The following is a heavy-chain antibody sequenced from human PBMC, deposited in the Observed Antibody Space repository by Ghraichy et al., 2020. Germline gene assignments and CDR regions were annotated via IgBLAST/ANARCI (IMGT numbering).Heavy chain of an antibody. CDR3: ARYSSGWYNDY. V-gene: IGHV3-21*01. CDR2: ISSSSSYI. D-gene: IGHD6-19*01. J-gene: IGHJ4*02. CDR1: GFTFSSYS. Sequence: GESLNISCAASGFTFSSYSMNWVRQAPGKGLEWVSSISSSSSYIYYADSVKGRFTISRDNAKNSLYLQMNSLRAEDTAVYYCARYSSGWYNDYWGQGTLVTVSS.